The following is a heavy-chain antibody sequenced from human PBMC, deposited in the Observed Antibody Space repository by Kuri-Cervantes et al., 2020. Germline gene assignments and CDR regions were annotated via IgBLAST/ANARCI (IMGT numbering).Heavy chain of an antibody. Sequence: GGSLRLSCAASGFTFSSYSMNWVRQAPGKGLEWVSAISGSGGSTYYADSVKGRFTISRDNSKNTVYLQMNSLRVEDTAVYYCAKMGYYDSSGYSWYYYYYMDVWGKGTTVTVSS. CDR1: GFTFSSYS. J-gene: IGHJ6*03. D-gene: IGHD3-22*01. V-gene: IGHV3-23*01. CDR2: ISGSGGST. CDR3: AKMGYYDSSGYSWYYYYYMDV.